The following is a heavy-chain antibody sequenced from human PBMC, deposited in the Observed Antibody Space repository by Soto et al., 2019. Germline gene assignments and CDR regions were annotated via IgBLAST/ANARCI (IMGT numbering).Heavy chain of an antibody. CDR3: ARGMLNIVVVVAAWFDP. D-gene: IGHD2-15*01. Sequence: EVQLVESGGGLVKPGGSLRLSCAASGFTFSSYSMNWVRQAPGKGLEWFSSISSSSSYIYYADSVKGRFTISRDNAKNSLYLQMNSLRAEDTAVYYCARGMLNIVVVVAAWFDPWGQGTLVTVSS. CDR2: ISSSSSYI. CDR1: GFTFSSYS. J-gene: IGHJ5*02. V-gene: IGHV3-21*01.